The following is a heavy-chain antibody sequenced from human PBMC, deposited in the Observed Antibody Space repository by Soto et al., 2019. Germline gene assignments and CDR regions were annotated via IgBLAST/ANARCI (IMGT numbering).Heavy chain of an antibody. D-gene: IGHD4-17*01. CDR1: GFTFSDFE. Sequence: VQLVESGGGLVQPGGSLRLSCAASGFTFSDFEMTWVRQAPGKGLEWVSYTSSSGSRIFYADSVKGRFTISRDNAKNSLYLQLNSLSVEDTAVYYCARVFGLRPLRLDYWGQGALVTVS. CDR2: TSSSGSRI. J-gene: IGHJ4*02. V-gene: IGHV3-48*03. CDR3: ARVFGLRPLRLDY.